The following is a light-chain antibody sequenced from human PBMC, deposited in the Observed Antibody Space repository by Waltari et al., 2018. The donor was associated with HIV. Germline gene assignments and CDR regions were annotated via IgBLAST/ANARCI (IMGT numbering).Light chain of an antibody. V-gene: IGLV4-69*01. Sequence: SPSASASLGASVKLTCTLSSAHSTYAIAWHQQQPDQGPHYLMKLNSDGSHRKGDGIPDRFSGSASGAERYLTISNVQSEDEGIYYCQTWGAGTVVFGGGTKLSVL. CDR1: SAHSTYA. J-gene: IGLJ2*01. CDR2: LNSDGSH. CDR3: QTWGAGTVV.